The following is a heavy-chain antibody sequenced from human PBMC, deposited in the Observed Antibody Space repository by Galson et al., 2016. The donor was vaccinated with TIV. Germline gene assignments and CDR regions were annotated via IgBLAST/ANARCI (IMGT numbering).Heavy chain of an antibody. V-gene: IGHV3-23*01. CDR1: GLTFSSSA. D-gene: IGHD1-26*01. J-gene: IGHJ4*02. CDR3: AKVRVGVHFDY. Sequence: SLRLSCAASGLTFSSSAMSWVRQAPGKGLEWVSTVSGTGSSTYYADSMKGRFTVSRDNSKDTLYLQMNSLRAEDTAVYYCAKVRVGVHFDYWGQGTLVTVSS. CDR2: VSGTGSST.